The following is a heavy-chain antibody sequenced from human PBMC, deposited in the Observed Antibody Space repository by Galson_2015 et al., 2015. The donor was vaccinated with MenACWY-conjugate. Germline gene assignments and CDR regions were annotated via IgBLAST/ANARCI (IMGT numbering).Heavy chain of an antibody. CDR3: AKDRNYGDYGDFDY. D-gene: IGHD4-17*01. CDR1: GFSLNNYA. CDR2: ISGSGADT. J-gene: IGHJ4*02. Sequence: SLRLSCAASGFSLNNYAVSWVRQPPEKGLEWVSTISGSGADTYYADSVTGRFTISRDKSSNTLYLQMNRLRAEDTAVYYCAKDRNYGDYGDFDYWGQGTLVAVSS. V-gene: IGHV3-23*01.